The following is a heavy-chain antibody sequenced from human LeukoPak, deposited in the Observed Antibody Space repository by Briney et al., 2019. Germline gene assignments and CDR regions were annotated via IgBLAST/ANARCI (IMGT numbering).Heavy chain of an antibody. CDR2: ISYDGGNK. Sequence: PGGSLRLSCAASGFTFSSYGMHWVRQAPGKGLEWVAVISYDGGNKYYGDSVKGRFTISRDNSKNTLYLQMNSLRAEDTALYYCAKERSSGWPFDYWGQGTLVTVSS. D-gene: IGHD6-19*01. V-gene: IGHV3-30*18. CDR1: GFTFSSYG. J-gene: IGHJ4*02. CDR3: AKERSSGWPFDY.